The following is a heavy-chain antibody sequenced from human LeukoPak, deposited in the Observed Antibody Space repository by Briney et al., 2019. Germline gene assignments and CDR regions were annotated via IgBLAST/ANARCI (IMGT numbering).Heavy chain of an antibody. V-gene: IGHV1-69*13. J-gene: IGHJ4*02. Sequence: SVKVSCKASGGTFSSYAISWVRQAPGQGLEWMGGIIPIFGTANYAQKFQGRVTITADESTSTAYMELRSLRSEDTAVYYCARTIVGATKYPDFDYWGQGTLVTVSS. CDR1: GGTFSSYA. CDR2: IIPIFGTA. D-gene: IGHD1-26*01. CDR3: ARTIVGATKYPDFDY.